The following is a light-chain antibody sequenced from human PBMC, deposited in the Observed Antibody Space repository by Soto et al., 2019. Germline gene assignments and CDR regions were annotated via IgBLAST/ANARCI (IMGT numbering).Light chain of an antibody. J-gene: IGKJ5*01. V-gene: IGKV2-30*01. CDR1: QSLVYSDGNTY. CDR2: DVS. CDR3: MQGTQWTPLP. Sequence: DVVLTQSPLSLPVTLGQPASISCRSSQSLVYSDGNTYLNWFQQRPGRSPRRLIYDVSNRDSGVPDRVSGSGYGTDCTLKITRVEAEDVGVYYCMQGTQWTPLPFGQGTRLEI.